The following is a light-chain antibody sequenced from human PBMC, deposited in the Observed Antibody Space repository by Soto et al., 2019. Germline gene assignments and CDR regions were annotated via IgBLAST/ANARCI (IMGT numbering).Light chain of an antibody. J-gene: IGKJ1*01. Sequence: EIVLTQSPGTLSLSPGERATLSCRASQSVSSSYLAWYQHKPGQAPRLLIYGASSRATGIPDRFSGSGSGTDFTRTISRLEPEDFPVYYCQQYGSSSWTFGQGTKVDVK. V-gene: IGKV3-20*01. CDR3: QQYGSSSWT. CDR2: GAS. CDR1: QSVSSSY.